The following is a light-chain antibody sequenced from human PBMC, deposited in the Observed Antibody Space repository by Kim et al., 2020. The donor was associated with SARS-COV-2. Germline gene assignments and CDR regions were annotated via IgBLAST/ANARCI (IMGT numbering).Light chain of an antibody. CDR1: VLAKKY. CDR2: KDS. V-gene: IGLV3-27*01. CDR3: YSAADTNLV. Sequence: SYELTQPSSVSVSPGQTARITCSGDVLAKKYARWFQQKPGQAPVLVIYKDSERPSGIPERFSGSSSGTTVTLTISGAQVEDEADYYCYSAADTNLVFGGGTQLTVL. J-gene: IGLJ3*02.